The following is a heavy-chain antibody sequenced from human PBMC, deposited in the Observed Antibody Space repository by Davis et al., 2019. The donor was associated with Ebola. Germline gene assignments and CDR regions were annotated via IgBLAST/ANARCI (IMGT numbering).Heavy chain of an antibody. D-gene: IGHD6-13*01. Sequence: GGSLRLSCAASGFTFSSYWMSWVRQAPGKGLEWVANIKQDGSEKYYVDSVKGRFTISRDNAKNSLYLQINSLRAEDTAVYYCAREAAALSLYYYYGMDVWGQGTTVTVSS. CDR2: IKQDGSEK. CDR1: GFTFSSYW. J-gene: IGHJ6*02. CDR3: AREAAALSLYYYYGMDV. V-gene: IGHV3-7*01.